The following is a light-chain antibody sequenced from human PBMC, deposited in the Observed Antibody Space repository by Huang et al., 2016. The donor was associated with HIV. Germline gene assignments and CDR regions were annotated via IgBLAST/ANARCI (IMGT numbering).Light chain of an antibody. CDR2: GAS. Sequence: EIVMTQSPATLSVSPGERATLSCRASQSFSSNLAWYQQKPGQAPRLLSDGASTRATGIPARFSGSGSGTEFTLTISSLQSEDFAVYYCQQYNNWPQTFGQGTKVEIK. V-gene: IGKV3-15*01. CDR3: QQYNNWPQT. J-gene: IGKJ1*01. CDR1: QSFSSN.